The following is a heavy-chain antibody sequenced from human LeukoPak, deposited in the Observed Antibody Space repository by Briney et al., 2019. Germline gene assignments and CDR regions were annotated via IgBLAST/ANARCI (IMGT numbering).Heavy chain of an antibody. CDR3: AKEDRLGYNYAYGMDV. CDR1: GFTFSRYW. CDR2: INSDGSST. V-gene: IGHV3-74*01. Sequence: QPGGSLRLSCAASGFTFSRYWMHWVRQAPGKGLVWVSRINSDGSSTTYADSVKGRFTISRDNAKNTLYLQMRSLRAEDTAVYYCAKEDRLGYNYAYGMDVWGQGTTVTVSS. J-gene: IGHJ6*02. D-gene: IGHD5-18*01.